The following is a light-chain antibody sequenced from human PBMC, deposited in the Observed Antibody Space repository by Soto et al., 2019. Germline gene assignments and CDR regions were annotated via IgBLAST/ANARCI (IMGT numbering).Light chain of an antibody. CDR2: EGS. CDR1: SSDVGYYNL. Sequence: QSALTQPASVSGSPGQSIAISCTRTSSDVGYYNLVSWYQQHPGKAPKVMIYEGSNRPAGVSNRFSGSKSGNTASLTISGLQTEDEADYFCSSYAGSGTYVFGTGTKLTVL. V-gene: IGLV2-23*01. CDR3: SSYAGSGTYV. J-gene: IGLJ1*01.